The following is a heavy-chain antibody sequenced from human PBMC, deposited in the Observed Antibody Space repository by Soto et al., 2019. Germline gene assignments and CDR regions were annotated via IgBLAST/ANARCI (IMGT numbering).Heavy chain of an antibody. CDR3: ARAYYYDSSGYYYMVLDY. J-gene: IGHJ4*02. V-gene: IGHV1-18*01. Sequence: ASVKVSCKASGYTFTSYGISWVRQAPGQGLEWMGWISAYNGNTNYAQKLQGRVTMTTDTSTSTAYVELRSLRSDDTAVYYCARAYYYDSSGYYYMVLDYWGQGTLVTVSS. CDR2: ISAYNGNT. D-gene: IGHD3-22*01. CDR1: GYTFTSYG.